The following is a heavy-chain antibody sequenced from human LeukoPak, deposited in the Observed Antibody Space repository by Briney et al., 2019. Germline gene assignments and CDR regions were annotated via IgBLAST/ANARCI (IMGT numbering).Heavy chain of an antibody. J-gene: IGHJ4*02. CDR2: IISSGSTT. Sequence: PGGSLRLSCAASGFTFSDYYMSWIRQAPGKGLEWVSYIISSGSTTYYADSVKGRFTISRDNSKNTLYLQMNSLRAEDTAVYYCARGAGYNYPYYFDYWGQGTLVTVSS. V-gene: IGHV3-11*01. CDR1: GFTFSDYY. D-gene: IGHD5-24*01. CDR3: ARGAGYNYPYYFDY.